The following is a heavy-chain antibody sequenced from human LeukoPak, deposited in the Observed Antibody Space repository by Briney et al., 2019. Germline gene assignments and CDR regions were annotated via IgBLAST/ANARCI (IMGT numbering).Heavy chain of an antibody. V-gene: IGHV3-30*04. CDR2: ISYDGSNK. CDR1: GFTFSSYA. D-gene: IGHD3-10*01. Sequence: GRSLRLSCAASGFTFSSYAMHWVRQAPGKGLEWVAVISYDGSNKYYADSVKGRSTISRDNSKNTLYLQMNSLRAEDTAVYYCARDRSLWFFDYWGQGTLVTVSS. CDR3: ARDRSLWFFDY. J-gene: IGHJ4*02.